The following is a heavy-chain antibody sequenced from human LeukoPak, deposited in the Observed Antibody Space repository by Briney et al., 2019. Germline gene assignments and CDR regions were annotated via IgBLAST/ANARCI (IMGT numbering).Heavy chain of an antibody. CDR2: FYFSGST. V-gene: IGHV4-39*02. CDR1: SGSISSNSYY. D-gene: IGHD3-10*01. CDR3: ARDVPLVRGVIRFVYGSHYYYYMDV. Sequence: PSETLSLTCTVSSGSISSNSYYWGWIRQPPGKGLEWIASFYFSGSTYYNPSLKSRVTIYVHTSKNQVSLNLNSVTAADTAVYYCARDVPLVRGVIRFVYGSHYYYYMDVWGKGTTVTVSS. J-gene: IGHJ6*03.